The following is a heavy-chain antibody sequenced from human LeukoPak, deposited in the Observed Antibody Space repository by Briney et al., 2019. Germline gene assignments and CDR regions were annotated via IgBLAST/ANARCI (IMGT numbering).Heavy chain of an antibody. D-gene: IGHD2-2*02. CDR1: GYTFTGYY. CDR3: ARGPRGPRYCSSTSCYTTGYYYYMDV. V-gene: IGHV1-2*02. Sequence: GASVKVSCKASGYTFTGYYMHWVRQAPRQGLEWMGWINPNSGGTNYAQKFQGRVTMTRDTSISTAYMELSRLRSDDTAVYYCARGPRGPRYCSSTSCYTTGYYYYMDVWGKGTTVTVSS. CDR2: INPNSGGT. J-gene: IGHJ6*03.